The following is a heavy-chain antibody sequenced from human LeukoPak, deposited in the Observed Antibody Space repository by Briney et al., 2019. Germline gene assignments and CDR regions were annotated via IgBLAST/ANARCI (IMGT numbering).Heavy chain of an antibody. CDR2: IRSKANSYAT. D-gene: IGHD3-10*01. Sequence: GGSLRLSCAASGFTFSGSAMHWVRQASGKGLGWVGRIRSKANSYATAYAASVKGRFTISRDDSKNTAYLQMNSLKTEDTAVYYCTRRGGSDYDDYWGQGTLVTVSA. V-gene: IGHV3-73*01. CDR1: GFTFSGSA. CDR3: TRRGGSDYDDY. J-gene: IGHJ4*02.